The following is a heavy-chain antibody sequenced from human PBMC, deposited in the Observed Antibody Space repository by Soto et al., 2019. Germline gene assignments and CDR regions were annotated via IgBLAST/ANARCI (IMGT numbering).Heavy chain of an antibody. CDR2: IKTDGSRT. J-gene: IGHJ6*03. D-gene: IGHD4-17*01. CDR1: GFAFTSYR. Sequence: EVQLVESGGGLVQPGGSLRLSCVASGFAFTSYRMHWVRQAPGKGLVWVSRIKTDGSRTTYADSVKGRFTISRDNAKNTLYLQMNSLRAEDTAVYYCAREPRASNGDYINSYYYYMDVWGRGTTVTVSS. CDR3: AREPRASNGDYINSYYYYMDV. V-gene: IGHV3-74*03.